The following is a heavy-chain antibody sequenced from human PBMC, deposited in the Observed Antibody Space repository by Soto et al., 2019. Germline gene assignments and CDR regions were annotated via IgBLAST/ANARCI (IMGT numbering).Heavy chain of an antibody. CDR1: GDSISSPKW. CDR2: LPHSGTT. CDR3: AYSTGWYRQDV. D-gene: IGHD6-19*01. J-gene: IGHJ3*01. Sequence: QVQLQESGPGLVKPSGTLSLTCAVSGDSISSPKWWTWLRQPPGKGLEWIGDLPHSGTTNYNPSPRSRVTLSVDKPKNQVSLKLTSVTAADTAIYYCAYSTGWYRQDVWGQGTSVTVSS. V-gene: IGHV4-4*02.